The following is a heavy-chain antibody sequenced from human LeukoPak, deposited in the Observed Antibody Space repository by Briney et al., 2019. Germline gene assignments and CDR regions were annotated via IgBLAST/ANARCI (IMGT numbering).Heavy chain of an antibody. Sequence: SETLSLTCTVSGYSISSGYYWGWIRQPPGKGLEWIGSIYHSGSTYYNPSLKSRVTISVDTSKNQFSLKLSSVTAADTAVYYCAATMVRGVVDYWGQGTLVTVSS. CDR2: IYHSGST. CDR1: GYSISSGYY. V-gene: IGHV4-38-2*02. D-gene: IGHD3-10*01. CDR3: AATMVRGVVDY. J-gene: IGHJ4*02.